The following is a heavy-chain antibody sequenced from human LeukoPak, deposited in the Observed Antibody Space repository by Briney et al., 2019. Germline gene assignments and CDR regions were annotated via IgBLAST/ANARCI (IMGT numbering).Heavy chain of an antibody. Sequence: GGSLRLSCAASEFTFSTYWMSWVRQAPGKGLEWVASIRRDGSEKYYVDSVKGRFTISRDNAKNSVYLQMNNLRVEDTAMYYCARRAANYDFWSGYNVWGKGTTVTVSS. CDR3: ARRAANYDFWSGYNV. J-gene: IGHJ6*04. D-gene: IGHD3-3*01. V-gene: IGHV3-7*01. CDR2: IRRDGSEK. CDR1: EFTFSTYW.